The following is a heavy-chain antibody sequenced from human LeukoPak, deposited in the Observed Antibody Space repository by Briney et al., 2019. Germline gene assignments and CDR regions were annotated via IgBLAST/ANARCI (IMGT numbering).Heavy chain of an antibody. Sequence: PGGSLRRSCAASGFMFSRLGMQWVRQAPGEGLEWVAMIWHDGSVEEYADSVKGRFTISRDNSQNTLYLQMNSLRDDDTAVYYCAKEGDQFRGYLDAWGKGTTVTVSS. CDR1: GFMFSRLG. CDR3: AKEGDQFRGYLDA. J-gene: IGHJ6*03. CDR2: IWHDGSVE. D-gene: IGHD3-16*01. V-gene: IGHV3-33*06.